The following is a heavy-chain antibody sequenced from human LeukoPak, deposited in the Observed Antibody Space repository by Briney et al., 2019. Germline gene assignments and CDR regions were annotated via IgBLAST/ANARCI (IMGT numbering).Heavy chain of an antibody. CDR2: ISGSGDNT. CDR3: AKGSYYDSSGSFYFDY. J-gene: IGHJ4*02. D-gene: IGHD3-22*01. V-gene: IGHV3-23*01. CDR1: GFTFSSHW. Sequence: GGSLRLSCAAPGFTFSSHWMHWVRQAPGKGLEWVSGISGSGDNTYYAGSVKGRFTISRDNSKNTLYVQVNSLGTEDTAAYYCAKGSYYDSSGSFYFDYWGQGTLVTVSS.